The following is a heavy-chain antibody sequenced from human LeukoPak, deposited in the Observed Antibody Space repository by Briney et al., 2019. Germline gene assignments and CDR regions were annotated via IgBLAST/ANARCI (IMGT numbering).Heavy chain of an antibody. CDR2: IYSGGST. CDR3: ASNPPAYYYDSSGVDY. CDR1: EFSVGSNY. D-gene: IGHD3-22*01. J-gene: IGHJ4*02. Sequence: GGSLRLSCAASEFSVGSNYMTWVRQAPGKGLEWVSLIYSGGSTYYADSVKGRFTISRDNSKNTLYLQMNSLRAEDTAVYYCASNPPAYYYDSSGVDYWGQGTLVTVSS. V-gene: IGHV3-66*01.